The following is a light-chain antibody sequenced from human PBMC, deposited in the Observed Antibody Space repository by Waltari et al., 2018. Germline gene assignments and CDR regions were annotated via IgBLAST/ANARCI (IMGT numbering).Light chain of an antibody. CDR2: AAS. Sequence: DIQLTQSPSFLSASVGDRVTITCRASQGISSYLAWYQQKPGKAPKLLIYAASTLQSGVPSRFSGSGAGTEFTLTSSSLQPEDFATYYCQHLNSYPPTFGGGTKVEIK. V-gene: IGKV1-9*01. J-gene: IGKJ4*01. CDR1: QGISSY. CDR3: QHLNSYPPT.